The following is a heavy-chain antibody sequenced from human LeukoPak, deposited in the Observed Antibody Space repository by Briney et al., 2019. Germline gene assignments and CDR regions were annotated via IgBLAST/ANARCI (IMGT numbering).Heavy chain of an antibody. CDR2: IYYDGTT. J-gene: IGHJ5*02. Sequence: PSETLSLTCTVSGGSISGHYWSWLRQPPGKKLEYIGYIYYDGTTNYNPSLRGRVTISVDTSKNQFSLNLKSVTAADTAVYYCARDSGGQYGSGNIWSDPWGQGTLVTVSS. CDR3: ARDSGGQYGSGNIWSDP. V-gene: IGHV4-59*11. D-gene: IGHD3-10*01. CDR1: GGSISGHY.